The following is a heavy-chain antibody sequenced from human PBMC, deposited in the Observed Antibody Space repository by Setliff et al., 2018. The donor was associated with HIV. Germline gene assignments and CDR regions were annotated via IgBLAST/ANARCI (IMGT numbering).Heavy chain of an antibody. CDR3: ARIVATITCYDY. D-gene: IGHD5-12*01. Sequence: SETLSLTCAVSGYSISSSSYYWGWIRQAPGKGLEWIGSIYSRGSTYYNPSLKSRVTISVDTSKNQFSLKLSSVTAADSAVYYCARIVATITCYDYWGQGTLVTVSS. J-gene: IGHJ4*02. CDR2: IYSRGST. V-gene: IGHV4-39*07. CDR1: GYSISSSSYY.